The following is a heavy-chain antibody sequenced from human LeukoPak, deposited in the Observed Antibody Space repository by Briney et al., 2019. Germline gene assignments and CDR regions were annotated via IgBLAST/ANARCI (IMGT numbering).Heavy chain of an antibody. J-gene: IGHJ4*02. CDR1: GFTFSSYG. V-gene: IGHV3-33*01. D-gene: IGHD7-27*01. CDR3: ARDKSLGARQLDY. Sequence: PGRSLRLSCAASGFTFSSYGMHWVRQAPGKGLEWVAAIWYDGSNKYYADSVKGRFTISRDNSKNTLSLQMNSLRAEDTAVYYCARDKSLGARQLDYWGQGTLVTVSS. CDR2: IWYDGSNK.